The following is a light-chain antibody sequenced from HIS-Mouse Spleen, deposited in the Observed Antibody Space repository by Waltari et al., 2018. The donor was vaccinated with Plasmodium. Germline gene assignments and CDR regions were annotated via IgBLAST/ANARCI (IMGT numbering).Light chain of an antibody. J-gene: IGKJ4*01. CDR3: QQYYSYPPLT. Sequence: AIRMTQSPSSFSASTGDRVTITCRASQGISSYLAWYQQKPGKDPKILIYAASTLQSGVPSRFSGSVSGTDFTLTISCLQSEDFATYYCQQYYSYPPLTFGGGTKVEIK. V-gene: IGKV1-8*01. CDR2: AAS. CDR1: QGISSY.